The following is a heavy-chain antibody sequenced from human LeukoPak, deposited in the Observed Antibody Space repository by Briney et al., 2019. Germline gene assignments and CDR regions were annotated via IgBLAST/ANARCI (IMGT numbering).Heavy chain of an antibody. D-gene: IGHD5-12*01. CDR3: AKGAYSGYDSYFDY. V-gene: IGHV3-30*18. J-gene: IGHJ4*02. CDR2: ISYDGSNK. CDR1: GFTFSNAW. Sequence: PGGSLRLSCAASGFTFSNAWMSWVRQAPGKGLEWVAVISYDGSNKYYADSVKGRFTISRDNSKNTLYLQMNSLRAEDTAVYYCAKGAYSGYDSYFDYWGQGTLVTVSS.